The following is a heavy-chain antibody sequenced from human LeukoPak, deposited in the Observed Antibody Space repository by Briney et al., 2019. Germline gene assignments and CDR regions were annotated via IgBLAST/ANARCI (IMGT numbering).Heavy chain of an antibody. D-gene: IGHD4-23*01. Sequence: PGGSLRLSCAASGFTFSSYGMHWVRQAPGKGLEWVAVISYDGSNKYYADSVKGRFTISRDNSKNTLYLQMNSLRAEDTALYHCTKERSLNGGYSDGYFDHWGQGTLVTVSS. CDR3: TKERSLNGGYSDGYFDH. CDR2: ISYDGSNK. CDR1: GFTFSSYG. V-gene: IGHV3-30*18. J-gene: IGHJ4*02.